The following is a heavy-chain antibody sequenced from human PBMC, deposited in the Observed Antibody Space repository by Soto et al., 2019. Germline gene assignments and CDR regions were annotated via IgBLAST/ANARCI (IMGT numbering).Heavy chain of an antibody. J-gene: IGHJ6*02. CDR2: IIPIFGTA. CDR3: ARVRHDFGSIFGVVNSCYCGMDL. Sequence: SVKVSCKASGGTFSSYAISWVRQAPGQGLERMGGIIPIFGTANYAQKFQGRVTITADESTSTAYMELSSLRSEDTAVYYCARVRHDFGSIFGVVNSCYCGMDLGGQGNRVTVSS. V-gene: IGHV1-69*13. D-gene: IGHD3-3*01. CDR1: GGTFSSYA.